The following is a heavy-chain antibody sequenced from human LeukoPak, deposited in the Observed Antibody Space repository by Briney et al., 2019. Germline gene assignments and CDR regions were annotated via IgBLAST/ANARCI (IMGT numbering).Heavy chain of an antibody. CDR3: ARHTNDYHYYYYMDV. D-gene: IGHD1-1*01. CDR1: GYSISSGYY. CDR2: IYYSGRA. J-gene: IGHJ6*03. V-gene: IGHV4-38-2*02. Sequence: SETLSLTCTVSGYSISSGYYWGWIRHPPGKGLDWIGRIYYSGRAYYNPSLKSRVTISVDTSKNQFSLKPSSVTAAHPDVHYCARHTNDYHYYYYMDVWGKRTTVTVSS.